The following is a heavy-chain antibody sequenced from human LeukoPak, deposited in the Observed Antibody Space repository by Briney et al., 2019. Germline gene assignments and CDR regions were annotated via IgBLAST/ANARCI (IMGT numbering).Heavy chain of an antibody. CDR2: ISSSGSTI. V-gene: IGHV3-48*03. Sequence: PGGSLRLSCTASGFTFSSYEMNWVRQAPGKGLEWVSYISSSGSTIYYAASVKGRFTISRDNATNSLYLQMNSLRAEDTAVYYCARDAGYDILTGYAPGVYFDYWGQGTLVTVSS. CDR1: GFTFSSYE. D-gene: IGHD3-9*01. CDR3: ARDAGYDILTGYAPGVYFDY. J-gene: IGHJ4*02.